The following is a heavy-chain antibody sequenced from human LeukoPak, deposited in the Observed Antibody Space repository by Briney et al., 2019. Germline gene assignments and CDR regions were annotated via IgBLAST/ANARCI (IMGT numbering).Heavy chain of an antibody. CDR3: ARYSGGSYFIADY. CDR1: GGSISIYY. CDR2: IYYSGST. Sequence: SETLSLTCTVSGGSISIYYWSWIRQPPGKGLEWIGYIYYSGSTNYNPSLKSRVTISVDTSKNQFSLKLSSVTAADTAVYYCARYSGGSYFIADYWGQGTLVTVSS. D-gene: IGHD1-26*01. J-gene: IGHJ4*02. V-gene: IGHV4-59*08.